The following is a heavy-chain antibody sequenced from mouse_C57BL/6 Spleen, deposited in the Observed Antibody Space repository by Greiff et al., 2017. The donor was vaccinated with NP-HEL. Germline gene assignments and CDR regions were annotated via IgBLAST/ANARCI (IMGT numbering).Heavy chain of an antibody. CDR2: IDPSDSYT. J-gene: IGHJ2*01. D-gene: IGHD4-1*02. V-gene: IGHV1-69*01. CDR1: GYTFTSYW. CDR3: ARPQLGREGYYFDY. Sequence: QVQLQQPGAELVMPGASVKLSCKASGYTFTSYWMHWVKQRPGQGLAWIGEIDPSDSYTNYNQKFKGKSTLTVDKSSSTAYMQLSSLTSEDSAVYYCARPQLGREGYYFDYWGQGTTLTVSS.